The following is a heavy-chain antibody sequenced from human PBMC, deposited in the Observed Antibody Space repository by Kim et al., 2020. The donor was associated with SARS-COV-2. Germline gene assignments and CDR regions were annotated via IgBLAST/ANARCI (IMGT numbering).Heavy chain of an antibody. J-gene: IGHJ4*02. CDR3: ARNDYDKSFDH. Sequence: TYYKPSLKSRVTISLDTSKNQFSLGLLSVTAADSAVYYCARNDYDKSFDHWGQGSLVTVSS. CDR2: T. D-gene: IGHD3-22*01. V-gene: IGHV4-39*01.